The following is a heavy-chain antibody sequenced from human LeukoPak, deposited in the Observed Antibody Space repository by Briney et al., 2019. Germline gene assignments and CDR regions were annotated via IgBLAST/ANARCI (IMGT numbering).Heavy chain of an antibody. CDR1: GFTFSSYA. V-gene: IGHV3-23*01. Sequence: PGGSLRLSCAASGFTFSSYAMSWVRQAPGKGLEWVSAISGSGGSTYYADSVKGRFTITRDNSKNTLYLQMNSLRAEDTAVYYCARGFSSWYLSPYYLEYCGQGTPVTVSS. J-gene: IGHJ4*02. CDR3: ARGFSSWYLSPYYLEY. CDR2: ISGSGGST. D-gene: IGHD6-13*01.